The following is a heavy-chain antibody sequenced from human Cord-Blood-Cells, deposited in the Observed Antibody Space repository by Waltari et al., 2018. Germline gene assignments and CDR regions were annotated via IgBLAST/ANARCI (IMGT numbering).Heavy chain of an antibody. Sequence: QVQLVQSGAEVKKPGSSVKVSCKASGGTFSSYAISWVRQAPGQGLEWMGGIIPIFVTANYAQKFQGRVTITAEKSTSTAYMELSSLRSEDTAVYYCQGYYDSSGYSEHWGQGTLVTVSS. CDR2: IIPIFVTA. V-gene: IGHV1-69*06. D-gene: IGHD3-22*01. J-gene: IGHJ4*02. CDR1: GGTFSSYA. CDR3: QGYYDSSGYSEH.